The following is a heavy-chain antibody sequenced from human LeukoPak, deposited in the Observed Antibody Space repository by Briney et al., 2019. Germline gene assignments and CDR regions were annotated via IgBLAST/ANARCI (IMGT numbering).Heavy chain of an antibody. CDR2: IGWNSVAR. J-gene: IGHJ3*01. D-gene: IGHD6-13*01. CDR3: TKRARKGIGAAGDGYDV. Sequence: PGRSLRLSCAASGFTFNDYAMHWVRQAPGKGLEWVSGIGWNSVARGYADSVRGRFTISRDNARNSLYLQMNSLRPEDTALYYCTKRARKGIGAAGDGYDVWGQGTMVTVSS. V-gene: IGHV3-9*01. CDR1: GFTFNDYA.